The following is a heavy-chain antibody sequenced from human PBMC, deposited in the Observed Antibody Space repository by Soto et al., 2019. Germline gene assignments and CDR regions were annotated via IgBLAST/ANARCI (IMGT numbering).Heavy chain of an antibody. CDR2: IYYSGST. D-gene: IGHD3-16*01. CDR1: GGSISSYY. CDR3: VRELFGGRVWLAS. Sequence: PSETLSLTCTVSGGSISSYYWSWIRQPPGKGLEWIGYIYYSGSTNYNPSLKSRVTISVDTSKNQFSLKLSSVTAADTAVYYCVRELFGGRVWLASWGQGTLVPVSS. V-gene: IGHV4-59*01. J-gene: IGHJ5*01.